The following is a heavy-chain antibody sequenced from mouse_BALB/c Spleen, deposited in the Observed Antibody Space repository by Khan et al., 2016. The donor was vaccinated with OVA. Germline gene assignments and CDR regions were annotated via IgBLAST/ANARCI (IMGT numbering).Heavy chain of an antibody. V-gene: IGHV1-18*01. D-gene: IGHD1-1*01. CDR3: ARGNYYGSNSWFAY. Sequence: VRLQQSGPELVKPGASMKISCKASGYSFTDYTMNWVKQSRGKNLEWIGLINPYNGFTTYNQKFKGKATLTVDKSSSTAYMELLSLTSEDSAVYYCARGNYYGSNSWFAYWGQGTLVTVSA. CDR2: INPYNGFT. CDR1: GYSFTDYT. J-gene: IGHJ3*01.